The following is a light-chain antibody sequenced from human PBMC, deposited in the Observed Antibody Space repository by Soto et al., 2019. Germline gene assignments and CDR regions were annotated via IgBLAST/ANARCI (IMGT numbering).Light chain of an antibody. Sequence: DIVMTQSPDSLVVSLGERATINCKSGQSVLYSSNNKNYLAWYQQKPGQPPKLLIYWASTRESGVPDRFSGSGSGTDFTLTISSLQAEDVAVYYCQQYYSIPLTFGGGTKVEIK. CDR1: QSVLYSSNNKNY. CDR2: WAS. J-gene: IGKJ4*01. CDR3: QQYYSIPLT. V-gene: IGKV4-1*01.